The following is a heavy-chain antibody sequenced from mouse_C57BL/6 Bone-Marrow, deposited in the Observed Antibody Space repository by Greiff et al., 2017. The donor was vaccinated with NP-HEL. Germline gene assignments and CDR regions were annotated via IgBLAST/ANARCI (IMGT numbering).Heavy chain of an antibody. CDR1: GHTFTSYW. V-gene: IGHV1-50*01. CDR3: AREDLWVAY. Sequence: QVQLQPPGAELVKPGASVMLSCKASGHTFTSYWTQWVKQRPGQGLEWIVEIDPSDSYTNYNQKFKGKATLTVDTSSSTAYMQLSSLTSEDSAVYYCAREDLWVAYWGQGTLVTVSA. CDR2: IDPSDSYT. J-gene: IGHJ3*01.